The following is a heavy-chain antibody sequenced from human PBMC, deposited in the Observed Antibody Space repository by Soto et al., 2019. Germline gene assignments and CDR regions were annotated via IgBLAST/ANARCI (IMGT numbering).Heavy chain of an antibody. J-gene: IGHJ6*02. D-gene: IGHD3-22*01. CDR1: GYTFTSYY. CDR3: ARAVPSGRDSSSLRQLYDYGMDV. CDR2: INPSGGST. V-gene: IGHV1-46*01. Sequence: QVQLVQSGAEVKKPGASVKVSCKASGYTFTSYYMHWVRQAPGQGLEWMGIINPSGGSTSYAQKFQGRVTMTRDTSTSTVYMELSSLRSEDTAVYYCARAVPSGRDSSSLRQLYDYGMDVWGQGTTVTVSS.